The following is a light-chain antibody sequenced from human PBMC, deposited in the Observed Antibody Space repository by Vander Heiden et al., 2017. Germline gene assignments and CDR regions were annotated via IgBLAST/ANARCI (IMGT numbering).Light chain of an antibody. Sequence: LMLTQPPSVSESPGKTVTISCTDSGGRMASNYVQWYQQRPGSAPTTVIYDDYQRPSGVPDRFSASSDSSSNSASLTISGLKTEDEADYYCQSYDSTNVVFGGGTKLTVL. V-gene: IGLV6-57*02. CDR1: GGRMASNY. CDR2: DDY. J-gene: IGLJ2*01. CDR3: QSYDSTNVV.